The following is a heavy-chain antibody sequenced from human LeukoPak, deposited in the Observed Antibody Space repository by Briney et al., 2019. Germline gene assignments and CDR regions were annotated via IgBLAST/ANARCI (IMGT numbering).Heavy chain of an antibody. CDR1: GFTFSRYG. V-gene: IGHV3-30*18. CDR2: ISYDGSNK. Sequence: GGSLRLSCAASGFTFSRYGMHWVRQAPGKGLEWVAVISYDGSNKYYADSVKGRFTISKDNSKNTLYLQMNSLRAEDTAVYYCAKRDFVRRSGWYFDYWGQGTLVTVSS. J-gene: IGHJ4*02. D-gene: IGHD6-19*01. CDR3: AKRDFVRRSGWYFDY.